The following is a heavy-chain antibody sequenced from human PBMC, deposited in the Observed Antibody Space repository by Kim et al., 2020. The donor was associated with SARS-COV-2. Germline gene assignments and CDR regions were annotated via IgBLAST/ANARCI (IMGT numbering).Heavy chain of an antibody. V-gene: IGHV3-64D*06. J-gene: IGHJ4*02. D-gene: IGHD3-10*01. CDR2: ISSNGGST. Sequence: GGSLRLSCSASGFTFSSYAMHWVRQAPGKGLEYVSAISSNGGSTYYADSVKGRFTISRDNSKNTLYLQMSSLRAEDTAVYYCVKVFKSYGSGRPYHRTVYFDYWGQGTLVTVSS. CDR1: GFTFSSYA. CDR3: VKVFKSYGSGRPYHRTVYFDY.